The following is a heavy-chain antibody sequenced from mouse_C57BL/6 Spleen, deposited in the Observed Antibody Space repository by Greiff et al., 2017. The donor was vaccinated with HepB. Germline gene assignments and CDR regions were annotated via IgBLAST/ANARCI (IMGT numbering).Heavy chain of an antibody. J-gene: IGHJ2*01. D-gene: IGHD1-1*01. CDR1: GFTFSDYG. Sequence: EVMLVESGGGLVKPGGSLKLSCAASGFTFSDYGMHWVRQAPEKGLEWVAYISSGSSTIYYADTVKGRFTISRDNAKNTLFLQMTSLRSEDTAMYYCARTGSPNYYGSSLYYFDYWGQGTTLTVSS. CDR3: ARTGSPNYYGSSLYYFDY. CDR2: ISSGSSTI. V-gene: IGHV5-17*01.